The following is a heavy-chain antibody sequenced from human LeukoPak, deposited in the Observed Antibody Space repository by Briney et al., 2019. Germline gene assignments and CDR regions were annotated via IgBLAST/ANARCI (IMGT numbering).Heavy chain of an antibody. CDR3: ARGGRWELPRPYAFDI. D-gene: IGHD1-26*01. CDR1: GYTFTGYY. CDR2: ISAYNGNT. J-gene: IGHJ3*02. Sequence: ASLKVSCKASGYTFTGYYMHWVRQAPGQGLEWMGWISAYNGNTNYAQKLQGRVTMTTDTSTSTAYMELRSLRSDDTAVYYCARGGRWELPRPYAFDIWGQGTMVTVSS. V-gene: IGHV1-18*04.